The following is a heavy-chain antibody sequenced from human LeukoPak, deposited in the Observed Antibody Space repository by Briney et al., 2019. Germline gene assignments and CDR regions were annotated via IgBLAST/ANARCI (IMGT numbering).Heavy chain of an antibody. D-gene: IGHD3-9*01. CDR2: IDPEDGDT. CDR1: GYTLSDLS. Sequence: GASVKVSCKISGYTLSDLSIHWVRQAPGKGLEWVGGIDPEDGDTVYARNFRGRFTVTKDTSTDTSYMELSSLTADDTAVYYCATARYDDNDYYYYYMDVWGDGTSVTVSS. J-gene: IGHJ6*03. CDR3: ATARYDDNDYYYYYMDV. V-gene: IGHV1-24*01.